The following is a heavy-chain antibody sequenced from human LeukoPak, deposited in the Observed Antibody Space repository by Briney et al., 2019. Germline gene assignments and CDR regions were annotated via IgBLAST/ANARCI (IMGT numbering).Heavy chain of an antibody. J-gene: IGHJ1*01. CDR3: ATELRWKAH. CDR2: MKPNSGNT. Sequence: ASVNVSCKASGYTFTNYDINWVRQATGQGLEWMGYMKPNSGNTGYAQKFQGRVTMTRDTSISTAYMELSSLTSEDTAVYYCATELRWKAHWGQGTLVTVSS. V-gene: IGHV1-8*01. CDR1: GYTFTNYD. D-gene: IGHD4-23*01.